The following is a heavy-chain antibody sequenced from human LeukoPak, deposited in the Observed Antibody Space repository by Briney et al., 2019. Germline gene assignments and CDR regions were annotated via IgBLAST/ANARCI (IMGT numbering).Heavy chain of an antibody. D-gene: IGHD1-26*01. CDR3: ARLTHGTGVSYYGSTTFDP. CDR2: MYYSGST. Sequence: SETLSLTCTVSGGSISNSSYYWGWIRQPPGKGLEWIGSMYYSGSTYYNPSLKSRVTISVDTSKNQFSLKLSSVTAADTAVYYCARLTHGTGVSYYGSTTFDPWGQGTLVTVSS. J-gene: IGHJ5*02. CDR1: GGSISNSSYY. V-gene: IGHV4-39*07.